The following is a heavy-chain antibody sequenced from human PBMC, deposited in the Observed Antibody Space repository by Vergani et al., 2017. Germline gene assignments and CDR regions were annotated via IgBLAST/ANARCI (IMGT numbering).Heavy chain of an antibody. CDR3: ASKERRQTAAYYGMDV. Sequence: QVQLVQSGAEVKKPGASVKVSCKASGYTFTSYAMHWVRQAPGQRLEWMGGIIPIFGTANYAQKFQGRVTITADESTSTAYMELSSLRSEDTAVYYCASKERRQTAAYYGMDVWGQGTTVTVSS. V-gene: IGHV1-69*13. J-gene: IGHJ6*02. CDR1: GYTFTSYA. D-gene: IGHD1-1*01. CDR2: IIPIFGTA.